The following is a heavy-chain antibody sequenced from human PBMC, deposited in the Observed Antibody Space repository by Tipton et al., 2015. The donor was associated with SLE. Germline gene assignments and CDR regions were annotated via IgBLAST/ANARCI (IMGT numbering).Heavy chain of an antibody. CDR1: GGSISSYY. V-gene: IGHV4-59*01. CDR2: IYTSGST. CDR3: ARDLSRGSFDY. J-gene: IGHJ4*02. Sequence: TLSLTCTVSGGSISSYYWSWFRQPPGKGLEWIGYIYTSGSTNYHPSLKSRVTISVDTSKNQFSLKLSSVTAADTAVYYCARDLSRGSFDYWGQGTLVTVSS. D-gene: IGHD1-26*01.